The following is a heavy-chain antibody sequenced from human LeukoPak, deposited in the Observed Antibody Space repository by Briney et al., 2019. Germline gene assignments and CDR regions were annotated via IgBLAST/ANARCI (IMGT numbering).Heavy chain of an antibody. CDR3: ARAAYYGSGSNYFDY. Sequence: SETLSLTCTVSGGSISSGGYYWSWIRQHPGRGLEWIGYIYYSGSTYYNPSLKSRVTISVDTSKNQFSLKLSSVTAADTAVYYCARAAYYGSGSNYFDYWGQGTLVTVSS. V-gene: IGHV4-31*03. CDR1: GGSISSGGYY. CDR2: IYYSGST. D-gene: IGHD3-10*01. J-gene: IGHJ4*02.